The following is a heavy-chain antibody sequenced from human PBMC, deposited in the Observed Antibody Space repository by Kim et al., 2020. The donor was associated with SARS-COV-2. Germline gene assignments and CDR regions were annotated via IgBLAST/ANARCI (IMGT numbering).Heavy chain of an antibody. J-gene: IGHJ4*02. CDR2: TT. CDR3: ARSPSGPEGY. V-gene: IGHV3-74*01. Sequence: TTADQESVKGRFTVSRDNAKNTLYLQRNGLRAEDTAVYFCARSPSGPEGYWGQGTLVTVSS.